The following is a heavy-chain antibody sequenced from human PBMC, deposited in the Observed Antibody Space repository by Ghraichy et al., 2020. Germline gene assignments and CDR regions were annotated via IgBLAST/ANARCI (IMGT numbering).Heavy chain of an antibody. D-gene: IGHD1-7*01. V-gene: IGHV4-31*03. CDR1: GVSISSGGYY. CDR2: IFYSGST. J-gene: IGHJ5*02. Sequence: SETLSLTCTVSGVSISSGGYYWSWIRQHPGKGLEWIGYIFYSGSTYYNPSLKSRVTISLDTSKNEYSLKLSPMTAADTAVYYCARGRWPNPQRNSHWFDPWGKGALVTVSS. CDR3: ARGRWPNPQRNSHWFDP.